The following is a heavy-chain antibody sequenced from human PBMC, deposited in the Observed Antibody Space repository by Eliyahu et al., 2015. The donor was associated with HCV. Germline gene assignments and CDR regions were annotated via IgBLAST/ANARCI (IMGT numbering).Heavy chain of an antibody. V-gene: IGHV4-39*01. CDR3: ARHSYCSDTSCSTRLFYFDY. Sequence: QLQLQESGPGLVKPSETLSLTCTVSGGSISSSRAYWIGSVYYXGSTYYNPSLKSRVTISVDTSMTQFSLKLSSVTAADTAVYYCARHSYCSDTSCSTRLFYFDYWGQGTLITVSS. J-gene: IGHJ4*02. CDR1: GGSISSSRAY. D-gene: IGHD2-2*02. CDR2: VYYXGST.